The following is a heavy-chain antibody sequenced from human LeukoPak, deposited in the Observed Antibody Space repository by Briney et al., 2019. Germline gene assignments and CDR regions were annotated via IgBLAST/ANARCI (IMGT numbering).Heavy chain of an antibody. CDR2: IYYSGTT. V-gene: IGHV4-39*07. D-gene: IGHD5-18*01. Sequence: SETLSLTCTVCGGFISSSPYYWGWIRQPPGKGLEWIGSIYYSGTTHYNPSLESRVTISVDTSKNQFSLKLASVTAADTAIYYCAKGAGGFSYYNWFDPWGQGTLVTVSS. CDR1: GGFISSSPYY. CDR3: AKGAGGFSYYNWFDP. J-gene: IGHJ5*02.